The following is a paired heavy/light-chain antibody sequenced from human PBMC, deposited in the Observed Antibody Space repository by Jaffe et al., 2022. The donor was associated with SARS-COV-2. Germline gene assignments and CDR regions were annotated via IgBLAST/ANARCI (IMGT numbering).Light chain of an antibody. CDR2: VHTDGSH. J-gene: IGLJ2*01. CDR3: QTWGTLIHETV. V-gene: IGLV4-69*01. CDR1: SGHSSHA. Sequence: QPVLTQSPSASASLGASVKLTCTLSSGHSSHAIAWHQQQPEKGPRFLMKVHTDGSHVKGDGIPDRFSGSSSGAERFLIISTLQSEDEADYYCQTWGTLIHETVFGGGTKLTVL.
Heavy chain of an antibody. CDR1: GFTFGDYA. CDR3: AKDSFISGSYYDH. CDR2: ITWNSGRT. J-gene: IGHJ4*02. D-gene: IGHD3-10*01. Sequence: ELHLVESGGGLVQPGTSLRLSCAASGFTFGDYAMHWVRQAPGKGLEWVSGITWNSGRTGYADSVKGRFTISRDNARNSLYLQMNSLRAEDTALYYCAKDSFISGSYYDHWGQGVLVTVSS. V-gene: IGHV3-9*01.